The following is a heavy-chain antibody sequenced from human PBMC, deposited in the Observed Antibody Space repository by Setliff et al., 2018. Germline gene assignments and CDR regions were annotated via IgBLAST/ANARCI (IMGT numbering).Heavy chain of an antibody. J-gene: IGHJ5*02. Sequence: SETLSLTCTVSGGSISSGGYYWSWIRQHPGKGLEWIGYIYYSGSTSYYNPSLKSRVTISVDTSKNQFSLKLSSVTAADTAVYYCARGDDFHDGSGYYNPWGQGTLVTVSS. CDR3: ARGDDFHDGSGYYNP. V-gene: IGHV4-31*03. CDR2: IYYSGSTS. D-gene: IGHD3-22*01. CDR1: GGSISSGGYY.